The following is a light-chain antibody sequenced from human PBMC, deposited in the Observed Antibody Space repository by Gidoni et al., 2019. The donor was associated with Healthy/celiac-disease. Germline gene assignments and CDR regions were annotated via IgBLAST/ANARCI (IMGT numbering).Light chain of an antibody. CDR1: QSLLHSNGYNY. J-gene: IGKJ1*01. CDR2: LGS. Sequence: DIVMTQSPLSLPVTPGEQASISCRSSQSLLHSNGYNYLDWYLQKPGQSPQLLIYLGSNRASGVSDRFSGSGSGTDFTLKISRVEAEDVGVYYCMQALQTPTFGQGTKVEIK. CDR3: MQALQTPT. V-gene: IGKV2-28*01.